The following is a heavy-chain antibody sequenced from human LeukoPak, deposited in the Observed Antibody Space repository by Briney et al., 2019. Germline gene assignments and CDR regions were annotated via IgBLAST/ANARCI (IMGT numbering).Heavy chain of an antibody. J-gene: IGHJ4*02. V-gene: IGHV3-23*01. Sequence: GASLRLSCAASGFIFSTYVMIWVRQAPGKGLEWVSLIGGSGDYTYYADSVKGRFTISRDNSKDTLNLQMNSPRPEDTAVYYCARDWYDYWGQGTLVTVSS. CDR3: ARDWYDY. CDR1: GFIFSTYV. CDR2: IGGSGDYT. D-gene: IGHD6-13*01.